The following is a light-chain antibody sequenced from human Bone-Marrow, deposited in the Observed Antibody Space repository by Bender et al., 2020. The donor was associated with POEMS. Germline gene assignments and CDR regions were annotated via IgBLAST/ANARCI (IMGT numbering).Light chain of an antibody. J-gene: IGLJ3*02. Sequence: QSVLTQPPSVSAAPGQKVAISCSGDTSDFADNSVSWYQQFPGTAPKLLIYDNDRRPSGIPERFSGSKSGTTATLAITGLQTGDEADYYCGRWDSRLSVELFGGGNKVTVL. CDR1: TSDFADNS. V-gene: IGLV1-51*01. CDR2: DND. CDR3: GRWDSRLSVEL.